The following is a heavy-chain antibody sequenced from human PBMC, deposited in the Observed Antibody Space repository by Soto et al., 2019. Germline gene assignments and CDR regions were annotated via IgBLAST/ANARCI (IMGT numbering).Heavy chain of an antibody. CDR3: IRLHSDYDYTLAY. CDR2: IWPGDSDL. J-gene: IGHJ4*02. CDR1: GYSFSSYW. V-gene: IGHV5-51*01. Sequence: CKGSGYSFSSYWIGWVRQMPGKGLEWMGIIWPGDSDLKYSPSFQGQVTISVDKSINTAYLQWSSLKASDTAMYYCIRLHSDYDYTLAYWGQGTLVTVS. D-gene: IGHD5-12*01.